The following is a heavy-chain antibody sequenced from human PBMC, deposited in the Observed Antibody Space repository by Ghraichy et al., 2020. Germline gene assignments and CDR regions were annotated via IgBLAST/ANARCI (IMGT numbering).Heavy chain of an antibody. V-gene: IGHV3-23*01. J-gene: IGHJ5*02. CDR1: GFTFSSYA. D-gene: IGHD2-2*01. CDR2: ISGSGGST. Sequence: ETLSLTCAASGFTFSSYAMSWVRQAPGKGLEWVSAISGSGGSTYYADSVKGRFTISRDNSKNTLYLQMNSLRAEDTAVYYCAKVPNIVVVPAAIWFDPWGQGTLVTVSS. CDR3: AKVPNIVVVPAAIWFDP.